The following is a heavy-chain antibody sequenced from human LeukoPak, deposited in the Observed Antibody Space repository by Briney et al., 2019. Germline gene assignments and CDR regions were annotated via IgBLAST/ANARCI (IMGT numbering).Heavy chain of an antibody. CDR2: ISSSSSTI. D-gene: IGHD3-9*01. J-gene: IGHJ4*02. Sequence: GGSLRLSCAASGFTFSSYSMHWVRQAPGKGLEWVSYISSSSSTIYYADSVKGRFTISRDNAKNSLYLQMNSLRAEDTAVYYCASANFDWLSMGYFDYWGQGTLVTVSS. CDR3: ASANFDWLSMGYFDY. CDR1: GFTFSSYS. V-gene: IGHV3-48*01.